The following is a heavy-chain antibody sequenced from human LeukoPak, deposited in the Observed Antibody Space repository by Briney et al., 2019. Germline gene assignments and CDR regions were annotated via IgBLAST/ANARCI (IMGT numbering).Heavy chain of an antibody. D-gene: IGHD2-21*01. Sequence: PSETLSLTCTVSGGSISSYYWSWIRQPPGKGLEWIGYIYYGGSTNYNPSLKSRVTISVDTSKNQFSLKLSSVTAADTAVYYCARVVVVDPPYYFDYWGQGTLVTVSS. CDR2: IYYGGST. CDR3: ARVVVVDPPYYFDY. J-gene: IGHJ4*02. V-gene: IGHV4-59*08. CDR1: GGSISSYY.